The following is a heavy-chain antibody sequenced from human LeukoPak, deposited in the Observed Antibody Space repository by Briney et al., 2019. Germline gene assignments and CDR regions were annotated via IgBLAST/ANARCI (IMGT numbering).Heavy chain of an antibody. V-gene: IGHV4-34*01. CDR1: GGSFSGYY. Sequence: SETLSLTCAAYGGSFSGYYWSWIRQPPGKGLEWIGEINHSGSTNYNPSLKSRVTISVDTSKNQFSLKLSSVTAADTAVYYCARGAAAGIDYWGQGTLVTVSS. CDR2: INHSGST. CDR3: ARGAAAGIDY. J-gene: IGHJ4*02. D-gene: IGHD6-13*01.